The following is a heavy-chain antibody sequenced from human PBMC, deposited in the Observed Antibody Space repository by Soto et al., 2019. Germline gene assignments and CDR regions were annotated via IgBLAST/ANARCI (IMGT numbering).Heavy chain of an antibody. J-gene: IGHJ4*02. CDR1: GGPFSGYY. D-gene: IGHD4-17*01. V-gene: IGHV4-34*01. CDR2: SNHGGST. CDR3: AIPNLRSTVTPLRY. Sequence: QVQLQQWGAGLLKPSETLSLTCAVYGGPFSGYYCSWIRQPPGKGLEWIGESNHGGSTNYNPSLKIRVTISVDKSKDHFSRKLSSVTAADTAVYYCAIPNLRSTVTPLRYWGQGTLVTVSS.